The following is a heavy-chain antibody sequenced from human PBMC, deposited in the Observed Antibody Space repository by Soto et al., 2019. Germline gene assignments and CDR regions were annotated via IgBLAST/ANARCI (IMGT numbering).Heavy chain of an antibody. D-gene: IGHD6-13*01. CDR1: GFTFSSYS. V-gene: IGHV3-48*01. Sequence: ESGGGLVQPGGSLRLSCAASGFTFSSYSMNWVRQAPGKGLEWVSYISSSSSTIYYADSVKGRFTISRDNAKNSLYLQMNSLRAEDTAVYYCARHPERIAEIGWFDPWGQETLVTVSS. CDR3: ARHPERIAEIGWFDP. J-gene: IGHJ5*02. CDR2: ISSSSSTI.